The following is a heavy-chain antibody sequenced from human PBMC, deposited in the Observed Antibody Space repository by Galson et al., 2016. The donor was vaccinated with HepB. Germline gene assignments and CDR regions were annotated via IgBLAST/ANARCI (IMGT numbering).Heavy chain of an antibody. V-gene: IGHV3-30*04. J-gene: IGHJ4*02. Sequence: SLRLSCAASGFTFSYHALHWVRQAPGKGLEWVSVISYDGSRRYYADSVKGRFTIYRDNSKNTLFLQMKSLTREDTAGYFCARDPDYNNSTGTFDYWGQGSLVTVSS. CDR2: ISYDGSRR. CDR1: GFTFSYHA. CDR3: ARDPDYNNSTGTFDY. D-gene: IGHD3-9*01.